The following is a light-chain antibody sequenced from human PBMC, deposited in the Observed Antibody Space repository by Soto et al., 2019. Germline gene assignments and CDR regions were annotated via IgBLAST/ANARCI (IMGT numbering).Light chain of an antibody. V-gene: IGKV1-9*01. CDR1: QDIRSY. J-gene: IGKJ1*01. CDR2: AAS. CDR3: QQLNSYPWT. Sequence: DIQLTQSPSFLSASVGDRVTITCRASQDIRSYLAWYQQKPGKAPKLLIYAASTLQSGVPSRFSGSGSGTEFTLTISSLQPEDFATYDCQQLNSYPWTFGQGTKVEIK.